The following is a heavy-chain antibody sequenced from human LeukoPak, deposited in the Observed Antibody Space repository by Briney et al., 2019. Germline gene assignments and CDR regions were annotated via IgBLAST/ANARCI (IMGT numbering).Heavy chain of an antibody. Sequence: GGSLRLSCAASGFTFSSDVMSWVRQAPGKGLEWVSAISGSGGSTYYADSVKGRFTISRDNVKSLLYLQINNLRVEDTSVYYCARGGAARPDYWGQGTLVTVSS. CDR1: GFTFSSDV. D-gene: IGHD6-6*01. CDR3: ARGGAARPDY. CDR2: ISGSGGST. J-gene: IGHJ4*02. V-gene: IGHV3-23*01.